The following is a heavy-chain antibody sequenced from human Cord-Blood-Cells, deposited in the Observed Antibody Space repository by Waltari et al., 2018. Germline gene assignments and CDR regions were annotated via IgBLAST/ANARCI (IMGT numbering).Heavy chain of an antibody. CDR3: AGRDPGGIDY. CDR2: IWYDGSNK. V-gene: IGHV3-33*01. J-gene: IGHJ4*02. D-gene: IGHD3-16*01. Sequence: QVQLVESGGGVVQPGRSMRLSCAASGFTFSRYGLHRVRQAPGKGLEWVAVIWYDGSNKYYADSVKGRFTISRDNSKNTLYLQINSLRAEDTAVYYCAGRDPGGIDYWGQGTLVTVSS. CDR1: GFTFSRYG.